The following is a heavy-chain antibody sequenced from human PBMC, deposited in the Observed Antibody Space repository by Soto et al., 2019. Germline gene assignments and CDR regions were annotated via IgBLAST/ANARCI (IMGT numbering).Heavy chain of an antibody. J-gene: IGHJ6*02. CDR3: ARHAYDFWRGHPNPRYYYGMDG. D-gene: IGHD3-3*01. V-gene: IGHV1-18*01. CDR1: GYTFTSYG. Sequence: ASVKVSCKASGYTFTSYGISWVRQAPGQGLEWMGWISAYNGNTNYAQKLQGRVTITRDTSASTAYMELSSLRSEDTAVYYCARHAYDFWRGHPNPRYYYGMDGWGQGTTVTVAS. CDR2: ISAYNGNT.